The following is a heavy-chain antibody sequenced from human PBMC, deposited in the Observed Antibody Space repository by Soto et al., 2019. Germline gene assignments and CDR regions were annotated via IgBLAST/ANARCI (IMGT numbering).Heavy chain of an antibody. CDR1: GGSLCDYF. V-gene: IGHV4-34*01. J-gene: IGHJ5*02. CDR3: AKGDTAARMAS. D-gene: IGHD6-25*01. CDR2: INRSGTT. Sequence: QVQLQQWGAGLLKPSETLSLTCAVNGGSLCDYFWSWIRQPPGKGLEWIGEINRSGTTNYNPSLKSRVTMSLDTSNNQFSLKMSSVTAADTAVYFCAKGDTAARMASWGQGTVVTVSS.